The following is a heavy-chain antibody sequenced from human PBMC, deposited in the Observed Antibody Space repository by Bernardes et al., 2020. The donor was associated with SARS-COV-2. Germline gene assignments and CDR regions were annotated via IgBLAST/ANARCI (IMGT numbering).Heavy chain of an antibody. J-gene: IGHJ2*01. Sequence: TLSLTCTVSGASIGSYYWAWIRQPPGKGLEWIGYIYYSGSTNYNPSLKSRVTISVDRSQNQFSLNLSSVTPADTAVYYCARDLSHLVRRGFDLWGRGTLVTVSS. V-gene: IGHV4-59*01. CDR2: IYYSGST. CDR1: GASIGSYY. D-gene: IGHD3-10*01. CDR3: ARDLSHLVRRGFDL.